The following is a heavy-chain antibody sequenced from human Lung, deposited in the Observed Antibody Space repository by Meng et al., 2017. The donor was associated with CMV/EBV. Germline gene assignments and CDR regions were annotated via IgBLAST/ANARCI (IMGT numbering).Heavy chain of an antibody. D-gene: IGHD3-10*01. CDR2: ISSTSAYI. V-gene: IGHV3-21*01. J-gene: IGHJ6*02. CDR1: EFTFSSYR. Sequence: SXAAFEFTFSSYRMNWVRQAPGKGLEWVSFISSTSAYIDYADSVKGRFTISRDNARNSLFLQMNSLRAEDTAVYYCARDIRGSDYYYGMDVWGQGXTVTVSS. CDR3: ARDIRGSDYYYGMDV.